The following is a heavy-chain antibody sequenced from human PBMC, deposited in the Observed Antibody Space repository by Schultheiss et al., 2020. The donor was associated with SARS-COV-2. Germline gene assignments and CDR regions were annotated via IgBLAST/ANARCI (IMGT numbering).Heavy chain of an antibody. CDR2: IRYDGHDK. CDR1: GFTFSTYG. J-gene: IGHJ5*02. V-gene: IGHV3-30*02. D-gene: IGHD6-19*01. CDR3: SVAIADGGS. Sequence: GGSLRLSCAASGFTFSTYGLHWVRQVPGKGLEWVSFIRYDGHDKYYANSVKGRVTISRDNSKNTLYLQMNSLRVEDTALYYCSVAIADGGSWGQGTLVTV.